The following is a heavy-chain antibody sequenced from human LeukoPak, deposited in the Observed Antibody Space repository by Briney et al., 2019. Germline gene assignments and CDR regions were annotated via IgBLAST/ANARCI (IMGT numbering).Heavy chain of an antibody. CDR1: GFTFSSYG. J-gene: IGHJ5*02. D-gene: IGHD2-2*02. V-gene: IGHV3-30*18. Sequence: GGSLRLSCAASGFTFSSYGMHWVRQAPGKGLEWVAVISYDGSNKYHADSVKGRFTISRDNSKNTLFLQMNSLRAEDTAVYYCAKSHCSSTSCYSSRWFDPWGQGTLVTVSS. CDR2: ISYDGSNK. CDR3: AKSHCSSTSCYSSRWFDP.